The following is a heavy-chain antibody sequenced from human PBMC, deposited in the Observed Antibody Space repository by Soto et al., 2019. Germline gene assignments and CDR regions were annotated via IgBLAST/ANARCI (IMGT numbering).Heavy chain of an antibody. D-gene: IGHD3-10*01. CDR3: ARGYGSGSYYYYYGMDV. Sequence: TLSLTCTFSGGSISIGFYYCSWIRQHPWKGLEWIGYIYYSGSTYYNPSLKSRVTISVDTSKNQFSLKLSSVTAADTAVYYCARGYGSGSYYYYYGMDVWGQGTPVTVSS. V-gene: IGHV4-31*03. J-gene: IGHJ6*02. CDR1: GGSISIGFYY. CDR2: IYYSGST.